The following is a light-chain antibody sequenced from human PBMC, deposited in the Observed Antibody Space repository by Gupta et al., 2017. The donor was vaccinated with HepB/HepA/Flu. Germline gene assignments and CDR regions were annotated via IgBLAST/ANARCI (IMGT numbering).Light chain of an antibody. CDR3: AAWDDSLNGPV. J-gene: IGLJ2*01. CDR2: SNN. Sequence: QSLLTQPPSAFGTPGPRVTISCPGSSSNIGSNTVNWYQQLPGTAPNLLIYSNNQRPSGVPDRFSGSKSGTSASLAISGLQSEDEADYYCAAWDDSLNGPVFGGGTKLTVL. V-gene: IGLV1-44*01. CDR1: SSNIGSNT.